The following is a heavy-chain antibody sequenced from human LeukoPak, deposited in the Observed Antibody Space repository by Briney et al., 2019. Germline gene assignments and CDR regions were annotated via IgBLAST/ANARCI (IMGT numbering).Heavy chain of an antibody. V-gene: IGHV1-46*01. Sequence: ASVKVSCKASGYTFTTYYIHWVRQAPGQGLEWMGIINPSGGTTNYAQKFQDRVTMTRDTSTSTVYMELSSLRSEDTAAYYCTLTETGYYFDYWGQGTLVTVSS. J-gene: IGHJ4*02. CDR1: GYTFTTYY. D-gene: IGHD1-7*01. CDR2: INPSGGTT. CDR3: TLTETGYYFDY.